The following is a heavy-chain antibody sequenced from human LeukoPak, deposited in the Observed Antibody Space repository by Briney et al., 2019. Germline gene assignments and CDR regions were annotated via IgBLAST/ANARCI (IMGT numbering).Heavy chain of an antibody. CDR3: ARDRYYYDSSGPKPHNWFDP. CDR2: IYYSGST. J-gene: IGHJ5*02. D-gene: IGHD3-22*01. V-gene: IGHV4-59*01. CDR1: GGSISSYY. Sequence: PSETLSLTCTVSGGSISSYYWSWIRQPPGKGLEWIGYIYYSGSTNYNPSLKSRVTISVDTSKNQFSLKLSSVTAADTAVYYCARDRYYYDSSGPKPHNWFDPWGQGTLVTVSS.